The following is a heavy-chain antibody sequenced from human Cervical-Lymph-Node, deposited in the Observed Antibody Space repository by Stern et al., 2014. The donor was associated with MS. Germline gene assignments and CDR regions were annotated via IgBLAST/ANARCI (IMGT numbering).Heavy chain of an antibody. V-gene: IGHV1-69*14. CDR1: GG. CDR2: VIPFVGKS. J-gene: IGHJ5*02. CDR3: ARGGGDNWFDP. Sequence: QLVQPGAEVKQPGSSVKVSCKASGGISWVRQPPGQGLEWMGGVIPFVGKSNYAQKLQGRVTITADTAKNTAYIELNSPIADDTAVYYCARGGGDNWFDPWGQGTLVTVSS. D-gene: IGHD3-16*01.